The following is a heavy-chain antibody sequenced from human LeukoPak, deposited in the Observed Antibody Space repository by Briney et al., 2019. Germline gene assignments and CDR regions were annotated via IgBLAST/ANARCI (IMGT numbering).Heavy chain of an antibody. J-gene: IGHJ5*02. V-gene: IGHV1-69*04. CDR1: GGTFSIYA. CDR2: IIPILGIA. Sequence: ASVTVSCKASGGTFSIYAISWVRQAPGQGLEWMGRIIPILGIANYAQKFQGRVTITADKSTSTAYMELSSLRSEDTAVYYCARDRRWNTNWFDPWGQGTLVTVSS. D-gene: IGHD1/OR15-1a*01. CDR3: ARDRRWNTNWFDP.